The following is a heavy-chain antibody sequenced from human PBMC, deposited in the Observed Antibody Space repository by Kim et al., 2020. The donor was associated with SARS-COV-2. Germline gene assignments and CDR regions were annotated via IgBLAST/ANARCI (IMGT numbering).Heavy chain of an antibody. V-gene: IGHV3-30*01. CDR2: K. D-gene: IGHD3-10*01. CDR3: ARTSGDGMDV. Sequence: KYHANPVKGRLTISRDDSKNMLLLQMDNLRVEDTAVYYCARTSGDGMDVWGHGTTVVVSS. J-gene: IGHJ6*02.